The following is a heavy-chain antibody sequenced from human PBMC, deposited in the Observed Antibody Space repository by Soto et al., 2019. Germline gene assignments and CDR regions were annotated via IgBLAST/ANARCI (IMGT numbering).Heavy chain of an antibody. CDR2: ISSSSSYI. CDR3: ARDEIRPVVGPSRDFGI. J-gene: IGHJ3*02. D-gene: IGHD3-22*01. CDR1: GFTFSSYS. V-gene: IGHV3-21*01. Sequence: GGSLRLSCAASGFTFSSYSMNWVLQAPGKGLEWVSSISSSSSYIYYADSVKGVFTISRDNAQNSLYLQMNSLRAEDTAVYYCARDEIRPVVGPSRDFGIWGQGTMVTVSS.